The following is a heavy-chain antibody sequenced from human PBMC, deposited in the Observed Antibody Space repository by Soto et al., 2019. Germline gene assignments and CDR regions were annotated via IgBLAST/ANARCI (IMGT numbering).Heavy chain of an antibody. CDR1: GGSISSYY. CDR2: MYYSGST. Sequence: SETLSLTCTVSGGSISSYYWSWVRQPPGKGLEWIGYMYYSGSTNYNPSLKSRVTMSVDTSKKRFSLKLTSVTAADTALYYCARGRGYSYGPYYFDYWGQGTLVTVSS. J-gene: IGHJ4*02. V-gene: IGHV4-59*12. D-gene: IGHD5-18*01. CDR3: ARGRGYSYGPYYFDY.